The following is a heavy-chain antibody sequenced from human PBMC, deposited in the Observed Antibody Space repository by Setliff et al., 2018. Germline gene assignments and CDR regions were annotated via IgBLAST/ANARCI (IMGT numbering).Heavy chain of an antibody. D-gene: IGHD3-10*01. CDR3: ARHPSSGTYWGSRPYYSDY. J-gene: IGHJ4*02. Sequence: SETLSLTCTISGDSISDISYYWGFIRQSPGKGPEWIGSIYYSGTAYYNPSLESRVTMFVDTSKNQFSLRLNSVTAADTAVYYCARHPSSGTYWGSRPYYSDYWGQGTLVTVSS. V-gene: IGHV4-39*01. CDR1: GDSISDISYY. CDR2: IYYSGTA.